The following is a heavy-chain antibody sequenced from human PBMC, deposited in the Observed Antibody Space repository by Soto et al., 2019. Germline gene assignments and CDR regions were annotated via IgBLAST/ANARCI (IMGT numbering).Heavy chain of an antibody. D-gene: IGHD1-7*01. J-gene: IGHJ3*02. CDR3: ARKGQLELRSYAFDI. V-gene: IGHV3-33*01. CDR2: IWYDGSNK. Sequence: GSLRLSCAASGFTFSSYGMHWVSQAPGKGLEWVAVIWYDGSNKYYADPVKGRFTISRDNSKNTLYLQMNSLRAEDTAVYYCARKGQLELRSYAFDIWGQGTMVTVSS. CDR1: GFTFSSYG.